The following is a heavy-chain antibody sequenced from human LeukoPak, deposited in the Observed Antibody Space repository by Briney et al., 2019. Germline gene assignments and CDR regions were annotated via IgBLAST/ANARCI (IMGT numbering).Heavy chain of an antibody. Sequence: PGGSQTLFCTGSGFTYGDYAMSWVRQAPGKGLEWVANIKQDGSEKYYVDSVKGRFTISRDNAKNSLYLQMNSLRAEDTAVYYCARADLYPKPWGQGTLATVS. J-gene: IGHJ5*02. D-gene: IGHD2-2*01. V-gene: IGHV3-7*04. CDR2: IKQDGSEK. CDR1: GFTYGDYA. CDR3: ARADLYPKP.